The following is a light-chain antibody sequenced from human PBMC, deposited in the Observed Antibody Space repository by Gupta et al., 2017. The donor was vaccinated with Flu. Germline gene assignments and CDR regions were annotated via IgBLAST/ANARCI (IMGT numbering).Light chain of an antibody. CDR2: GVS. J-gene: IGKJ4*01. CDR3: QQYNNWPPLT. V-gene: IGKV3-15*01. Sequence: IVMTQSPATLSVSPGERATLSCRASQSVSTNLAWYKQKPGQAPRLLMYGVSIRATGIPARFSGSGSGTEFTLTISSLQSEDFAVYYCQQYNNWPPLTFGGGTKVEIK. CDR1: QSVSTN.